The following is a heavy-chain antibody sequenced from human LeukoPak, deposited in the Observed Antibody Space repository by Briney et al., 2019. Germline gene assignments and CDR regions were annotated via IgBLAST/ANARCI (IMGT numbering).Heavy chain of an antibody. CDR3: ARASYYYDSSGYPGYYFDY. CDR2: INPNSGGT. D-gene: IGHD3-22*01. V-gene: IGHV1-2*02. CDR1: GYTFTDYY. Sequence: ASVKVSCKASGYTFTDYYMHRVRQAPGQGLEWMGWINPNSGGTNYAQKFQGRVTMTRDTSISTAYMELSRLRSDDTAVYYCARASYYYDSSGYPGYYFDYWGQGTLVTVSS. J-gene: IGHJ4*02.